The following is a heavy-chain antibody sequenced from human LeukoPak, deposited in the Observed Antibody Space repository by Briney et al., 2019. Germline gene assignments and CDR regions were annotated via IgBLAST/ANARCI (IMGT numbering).Heavy chain of an antibody. CDR2: ISYDGSNK. CDR1: GFTFRSYG. Sequence: PGRSLRLSCAASGFTFRSYGMHWVRQAPGKGLEWVAVISYDGSNKYYADSVKGRFTISRDNSKNTPYLQMNSLRAEDTAVYYCAKDEGDIVVVPAASSTLIAAAGTGYFDYWGQGTLVTVSS. D-gene: IGHD2-2*01. J-gene: IGHJ4*02. V-gene: IGHV3-30*18. CDR3: AKDEGDIVVVPAASSTLIAAAGTGYFDY.